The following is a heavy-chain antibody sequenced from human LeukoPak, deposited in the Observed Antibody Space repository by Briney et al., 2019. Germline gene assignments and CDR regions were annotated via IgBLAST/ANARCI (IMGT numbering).Heavy chain of an antibody. J-gene: IGHJ4*02. D-gene: IGHD2-2*01. CDR3: STWNYVEY. V-gene: IGHV3-23*01. CDR1: GFTFSSYA. CDR2: ISNSGGDT. Sequence: GGSLRLSCAASGFTFSSYATSWVRQAPGKGLEWVSAISNSGGDTSYSDSVKGRFTISRDNSKSTLYLQVNSLRAEDTAIYYCSTWNYVEYWGQGTLVTVSS.